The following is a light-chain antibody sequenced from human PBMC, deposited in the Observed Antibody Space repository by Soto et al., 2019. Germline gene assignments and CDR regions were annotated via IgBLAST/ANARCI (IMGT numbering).Light chain of an antibody. J-gene: IGLJ2*01. Sequence: QSALTQPRSASGSPGQSVTISCTGTSSDVGGYNYVSWYQQHPGKAPKLVIYDVSKRPASVPDRVSGSKSGNTVSLTVSGLEAEAEYYCYSCAGRGNYFFGSGTKLTVL. CDR1: SSDVGGYNY. CDR3: YSCAGRGNYF. CDR2: DVS. V-gene: IGLV2-11*01.